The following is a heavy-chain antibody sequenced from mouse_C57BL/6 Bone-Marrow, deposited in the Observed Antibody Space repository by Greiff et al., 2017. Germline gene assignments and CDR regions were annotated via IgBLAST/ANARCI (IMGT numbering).Heavy chain of an antibody. V-gene: IGHV2-5*01. CDR3: DKNANAGYYTHAMDY. J-gene: IGHJ4*01. D-gene: IGHD2-3*01. CDR2: IWRGGGT. CDR1: GFSLTGYG. Sequence: VHLVESGPGLVQPSHTLCITWTASGFSLTGYGLHWVRQSPEKGLEWLGVIWRGGGTDYNAAFMSRLSITKDNSKSQVFFKMNSLQADDTAIYYFDKNANAGYYTHAMDYGGQGTSVTVSS.